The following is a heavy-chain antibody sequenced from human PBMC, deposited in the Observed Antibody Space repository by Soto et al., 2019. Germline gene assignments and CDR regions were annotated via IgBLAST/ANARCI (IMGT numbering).Heavy chain of an antibody. CDR3: ARGWSGAFVN. CDR1: GLTFSSFW. CDR2: IKGDGSEK. V-gene: IGHV3-7*01. J-gene: IGHJ4*02. D-gene: IGHD3-3*01. Sequence: EVQLVESGGGLVQPGGSLRLSCAASGLTFSSFWMNWVRQAPGKGLEWVANIKGDGSEKNYVESVKGRFTVSRDNAKNSLYMQMNSLTAEDTAVYFCARGWSGAFVNWGQGTLVTVSS.